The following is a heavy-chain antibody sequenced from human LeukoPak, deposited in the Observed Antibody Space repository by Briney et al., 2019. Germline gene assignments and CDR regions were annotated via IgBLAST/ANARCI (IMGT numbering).Heavy chain of an antibody. CDR2: IYYSGST. V-gene: IGHV4-39*07. J-gene: IGHJ4*02. CDR3: ATASFRIWNGFDY. D-gene: IGHD2-15*01. Sequence: SETLSLTCTVSGGSISSSSYYWGWIRQPPGKGLEWIGSIYYSGSTYYNPSLKSRVTISVDTSKNQFSLKLSSVTAADTAVYYCATASFRIWNGFDYWGQGTLVTVSS. CDR1: GGSISSSSYY.